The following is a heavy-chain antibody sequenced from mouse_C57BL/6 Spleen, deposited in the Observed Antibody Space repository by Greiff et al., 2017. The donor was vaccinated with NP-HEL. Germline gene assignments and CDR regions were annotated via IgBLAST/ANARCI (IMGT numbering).Heavy chain of an antibody. J-gene: IGHJ1*03. Sequence: VQLQQPGAELVRPGSSVKLSCKASGYTFTSYWMHWVKQRPIQGLEWIGNIDPSDSESHYNQTFKDKATLTVYKSSSTVYMQLSSLTSEDSAVYYCARGDYYGSSYWYFDVWGTGTTVTVSS. CDR1: GYTFTSYW. CDR3: ARGDYYGSSYWYFDV. D-gene: IGHD1-1*01. V-gene: IGHV1-52*01. CDR2: IDPSDSES.